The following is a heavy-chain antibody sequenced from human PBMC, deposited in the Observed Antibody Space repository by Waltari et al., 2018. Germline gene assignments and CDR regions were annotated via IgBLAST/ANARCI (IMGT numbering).Heavy chain of an antibody. J-gene: IGHJ4*02. CDR1: GVSIHSYV. D-gene: IGHD3-10*01. V-gene: IGHV4-4*07. CDR2: LKPSGDN. Sequence: QVQLRESGPEVVKASETLTLTCSVSGVSIHSYVWSWIRQPAGEGLVGIGRLKPSGDNNHNPSLRSRVSMSHDTAKNQVSLRLTSVTAADTAIYYCAKFSLQGFNYGLDHWGQGILVTVSS. CDR3: AKFSLQGFNYGLDH.